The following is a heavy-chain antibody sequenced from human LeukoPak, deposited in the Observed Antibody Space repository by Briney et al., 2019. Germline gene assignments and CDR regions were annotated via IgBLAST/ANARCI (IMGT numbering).Heavy chain of an antibody. Sequence: GGSLRLSCAASGLTFSRDWMHWVRQAPGRGLVWVSRINADESSTAYADSVKGRFIISRDNAKNTLYLQMNSLRVEDTAVYYCTRGSYYFNYWGQGTLVTVSS. CDR2: INADESST. V-gene: IGHV3-74*01. J-gene: IGHJ4*02. CDR3: TRGSYYFNY. CDR1: GLTFSRDW.